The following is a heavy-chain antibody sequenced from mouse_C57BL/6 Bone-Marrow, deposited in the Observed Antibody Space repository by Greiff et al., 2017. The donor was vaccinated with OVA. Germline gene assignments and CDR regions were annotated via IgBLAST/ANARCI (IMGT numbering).Heavy chain of an antibody. J-gene: IGHJ3*01. CDR3: ARHEERGWLRRSAWFAY. CDR1: GYTFTEYT. D-gene: IGHD2-2*01. V-gene: IGHV1-62-2*01. Sequence: VQLHQSGAELVKPGASVKLSCKASGYTFTEYTIHWVKQRSGQGLEWIGWFYPGSGSIKYNEKFKDKATLTADKSSSTVYMELSRLTSEDSAVYFCARHEERGWLRRSAWFAYWGQGTLVTVSA. CDR2: FYPGSGSI.